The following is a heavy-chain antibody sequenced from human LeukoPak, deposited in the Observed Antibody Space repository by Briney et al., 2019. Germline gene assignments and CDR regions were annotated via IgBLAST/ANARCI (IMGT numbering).Heavy chain of an antibody. J-gene: IGHJ3*02. V-gene: IGHV3-74*01. CDR3: VSYVDTVRYDALDI. CDR2: IHPDGSST. Sequence: GGSLRLSCAASGFTLSSYWMHWVRHAPGKGLVWVSRIHPDGSSTIYADSVKGRFTISRDNAKNTLYLQMNSLRAEDTAVYYCVSYVDTVRYDALDIWGQGTMVTVSS. CDR1: GFTLSSYW. D-gene: IGHD5-18*01.